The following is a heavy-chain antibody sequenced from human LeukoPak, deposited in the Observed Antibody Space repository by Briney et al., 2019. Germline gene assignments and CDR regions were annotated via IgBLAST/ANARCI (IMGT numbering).Heavy chain of an antibody. CDR3: ARDLEAAAGRDYYYYMDV. CDR2: INAGNGNT. D-gene: IGHD6-13*01. Sequence: GASVKVSCKASGYTFTSYAMHWVRQAPGQRLEWMGWINAGNGNTKYSQKFQGRVTITRDTSASTAYMELSSLRSEDTAVYYCARDLEAAAGRDYYYYMDVWGKGTTVTVSS. V-gene: IGHV1-3*01. J-gene: IGHJ6*03. CDR1: GYTFTSYA.